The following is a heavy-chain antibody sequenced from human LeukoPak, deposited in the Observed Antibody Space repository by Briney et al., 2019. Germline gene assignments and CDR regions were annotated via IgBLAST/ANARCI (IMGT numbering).Heavy chain of an antibody. CDR1: GGSFSGYY. J-gene: IGHJ4*02. Sequence: SETLSLTCAVYGGSFSGYYWSWIRQPPGKGLEWIGEINHSGSTNYNPSLKSRVTISVDTSKNQFSLKLSSVTAADTAVYYCARAGIVARRGGVFDYWGQGTLVTVSS. V-gene: IGHV4-34*01. D-gene: IGHD6-6*01. CDR3: ARAGIVARRGGVFDY. CDR2: INHSGST.